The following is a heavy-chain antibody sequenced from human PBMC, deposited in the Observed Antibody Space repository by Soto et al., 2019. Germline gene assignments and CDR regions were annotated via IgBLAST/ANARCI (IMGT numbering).Heavy chain of an antibody. CDR3: AKGPLSLGYCSSSSCYARHSYSMDG. CDR2: ISSSSSYI. D-gene: IGHD2-2*01. V-gene: IGHV3-21*04. Sequence: PGGSLRLSCAASGFTFSSYSMNWVRQAPGKGLEWVSSISSSSSYIYYADSVKGRFTISRDNAKNSLYLQMNSLRAEDTAVYYCAKGPLSLGYCSSSSCYARHSYSMDGWGKGPTVTVSS. CDR1: GFTFSSYS. J-gene: IGHJ6*03.